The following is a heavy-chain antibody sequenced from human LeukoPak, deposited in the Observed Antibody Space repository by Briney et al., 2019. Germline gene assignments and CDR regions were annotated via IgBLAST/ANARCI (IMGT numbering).Heavy chain of an antibody. V-gene: IGHV4-34*01. CDR2: TNHSGST. CDR1: GGSFSGYY. D-gene: IGHD3-10*01. CDR3: ARGRPINYGSGSYKSTLFDY. Sequence: PSETLSLTCAVYGGSFSGYYWSWIRQPPGKGLEWIGETNHSGSTNYNPSLKSRVTISVDTSKNQFSLKLSSVTAADTAVYYCARGRPINYGSGSYKSTLFDYWGQGTLVTVSS. J-gene: IGHJ4*02.